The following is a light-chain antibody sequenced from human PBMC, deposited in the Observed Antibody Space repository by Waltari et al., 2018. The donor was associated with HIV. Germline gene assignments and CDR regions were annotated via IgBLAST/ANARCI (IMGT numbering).Light chain of an antibody. V-gene: IGKV3-15*01. J-gene: IGKJ1*01. CDR2: DTS. CDR1: QDIGTD. CDR3: QQYQTWPPET. Sequence: TQPPPTLSVSLGERVTLSCRASQDIGTDLAWYQQIRGQPPRLVIFDTSSRATGVPARFSGGGSGTDFTLTISSLQSEDFGFYYCQQYQTWPPETFGLGTRLDLK.